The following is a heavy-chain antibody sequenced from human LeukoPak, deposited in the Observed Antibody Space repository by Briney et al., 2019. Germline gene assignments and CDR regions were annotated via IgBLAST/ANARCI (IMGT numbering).Heavy chain of an antibody. Sequence: ASVKVSCKASGYTFTSYYMHWVRQAPGQGLEWMGIINPSGGSTSYAQKFQGRVTMTEDTSTDTAYRELSSLRSEDTAVYYCATGGLRYFDWYYFDYWGQGTLVTVSS. V-gene: IGHV1-46*01. CDR3: ATGGLRYFDWYYFDY. CDR1: GYTFTSYY. D-gene: IGHD3-9*01. CDR2: INPSGGST. J-gene: IGHJ4*02.